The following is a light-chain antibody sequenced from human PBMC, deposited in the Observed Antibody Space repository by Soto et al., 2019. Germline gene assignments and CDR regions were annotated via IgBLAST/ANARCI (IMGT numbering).Light chain of an antibody. CDR1: SSDVGSYNS. J-gene: IGLJ1*01. Sequence: QSALTQPPSVSGSPGQSVAISCTGTSSDVGSYNSVSWYQQAPGTAPKVMIYEVSNRPSGVPDRFSGSKSGNTASLTISGLQPEDEADYYCFSFTSSNTYVFGTGTKLTVL. V-gene: IGLV2-18*02. CDR2: EVS. CDR3: FSFTSSNTYV.